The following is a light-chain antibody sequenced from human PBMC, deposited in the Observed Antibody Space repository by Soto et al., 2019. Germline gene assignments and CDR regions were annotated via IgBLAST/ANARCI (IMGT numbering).Light chain of an antibody. CDR1: QSISSY. CDR2: IAS. CDR3: QQSYTTPLG. J-gene: IGKJ4*01. Sequence: DIQMTQSPSSLSASVGDRVTITCRSSQSISSYLNWYQQKPGKAPKLRIFIASTLQSGVPSRFSGSGSGTDFTLTISSLQPEDFATYYCQQSYTTPLGFGGGTKVDIK. V-gene: IGKV1-39*01.